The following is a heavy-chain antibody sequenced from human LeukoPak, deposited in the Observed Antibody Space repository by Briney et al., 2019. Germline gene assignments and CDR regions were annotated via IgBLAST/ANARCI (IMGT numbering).Heavy chain of an antibody. CDR3: AKRFYYDSSGYYY. V-gene: IGHV3-23*01. D-gene: IGHD3-22*01. CDR2: ISGSGGST. Sequence: PGGSLRLSCAASGFTFSSYAMSWVRQAPGKGLEWVSAISGSGGSTYYADSVKGRFTISRDNSKNTLYLQMSSLRAEDTAVYYCAKRFYYDSSGYYYWGQGTLVTVSS. CDR1: GFTFSSYA. J-gene: IGHJ4*02.